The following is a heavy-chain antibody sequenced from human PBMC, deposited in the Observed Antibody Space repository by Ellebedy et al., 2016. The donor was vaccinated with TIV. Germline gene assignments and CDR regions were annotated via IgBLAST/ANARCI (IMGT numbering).Heavy chain of an antibody. V-gene: IGHV4-34*01. Sequence: SETLSLTCAVYGGSFSGYYWSWIRQPPGKGLEWIGEINHSGSTNYNPSLKSRVTISVDTSKNQFSLKLSSVTAADTAVYYCARDDFWSNAFDYWGQGTLVTVSS. J-gene: IGHJ4*02. CDR1: GGSFSGYY. D-gene: IGHD3-3*01. CDR2: INHSGST. CDR3: ARDDFWSNAFDY.